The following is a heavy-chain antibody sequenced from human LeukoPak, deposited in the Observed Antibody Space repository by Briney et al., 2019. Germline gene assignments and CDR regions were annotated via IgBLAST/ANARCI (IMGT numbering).Heavy chain of an antibody. Sequence: PSETLSLTCTVSGGSIISYYWSGIRQPPGKGGEGVGYIYYSGSTTYNPSLKSRVTISVDTSSNQFSLMLRSVTAADTAVYYCGRGTKTGNTGYDWNYWGQGSLVTVSS. J-gene: IGHJ4*02. D-gene: IGHD5-12*01. V-gene: IGHV4-59*01. CDR2: IYYSGST. CDR1: GGSIISYY. CDR3: GRGTKTGNTGYDWNY.